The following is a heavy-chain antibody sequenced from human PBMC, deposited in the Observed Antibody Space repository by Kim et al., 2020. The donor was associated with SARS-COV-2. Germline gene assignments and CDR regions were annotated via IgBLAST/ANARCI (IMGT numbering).Heavy chain of an antibody. V-gene: IGHV1-69*04. J-gene: IGHJ4*02. CDR3: ARDQASGFTGTTGDY. D-gene: IGHD4-17*01. Sequence: QEVQGRVTITADKSTSTAYMELSSLRSEDTAVYYCARDQASGFTGTTGDYWGQGTLVTVSS.